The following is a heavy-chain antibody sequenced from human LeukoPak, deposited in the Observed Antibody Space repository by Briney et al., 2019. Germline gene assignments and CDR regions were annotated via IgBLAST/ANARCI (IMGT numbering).Heavy chain of an antibody. CDR1: GFTICTAW. CDR3: IAHFPYFYGFDV. J-gene: IGHJ6*04. Sequence: SGGSLRLSCVSSGFTICTAWMSWVRQAPGKGLEWLGHIKSEGEGATTDYAAPAKGRFAISRDDSKNMIYLQMSSLKIDDTAIYYCIAHFPYFYGFDVWGKGTTVTVSS. D-gene: IGHD3-3*02. CDR2: IKSEGEGATT. V-gene: IGHV3-15*01.